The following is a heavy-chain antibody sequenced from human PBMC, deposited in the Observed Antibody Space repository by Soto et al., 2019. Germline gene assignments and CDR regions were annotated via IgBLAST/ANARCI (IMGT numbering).Heavy chain of an antibody. D-gene: IGHD6-13*01. CDR1: GYTFSMYG. CDR3: ARDRRTPAGYSFSWFDY. Sequence: QVQLVQSGAEVKNPGASVKVSCKASGYTFSMYGITWVRQAPGQGLEWMGWISTNNGNTNSAQKFQGRVTMTTDTSTTTLYMGLSNLRYDDTAVYYCARDRRTPAGYSFSWFDYWGQGTLVTVSS. V-gene: IGHV1-18*01. J-gene: IGHJ4*02. CDR2: ISTNNGNT.